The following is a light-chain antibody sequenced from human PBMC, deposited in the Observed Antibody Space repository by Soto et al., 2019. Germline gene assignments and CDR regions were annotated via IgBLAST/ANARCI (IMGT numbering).Light chain of an antibody. V-gene: IGKV3-11*01. J-gene: IGKJ5*01. Sequence: EIVLTQSPCTLSLSPAETPTLSWRASQNVDKFLAWYQQRPGQPPRLLIFDSSNRATGVPVRFSGSGSGTVFTLTIGGLEPEDSAVYYCQQRKNWPPITFGQGTRLEI. CDR1: QNVDKF. CDR2: DSS. CDR3: QQRKNWPPIT.